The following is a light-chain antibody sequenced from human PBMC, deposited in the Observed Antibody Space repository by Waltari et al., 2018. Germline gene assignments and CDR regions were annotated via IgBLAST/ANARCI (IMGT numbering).Light chain of an antibody. V-gene: IGLV2-8*01. CDR2: EVT. CDR3: CSYGGSNYPYV. Sequence: SALTQPPSASGSPGQSLTISCTGTYSDVGAYDYVSCYQQYPGEAPKLIIYEVTKRPSGVPDRFSGSKSGDTASLTVSDLQAEDEADYYCCSYGGSNYPYVFGTGTKVTVL. J-gene: IGLJ1*01. CDR1: YSDVGAYDY.